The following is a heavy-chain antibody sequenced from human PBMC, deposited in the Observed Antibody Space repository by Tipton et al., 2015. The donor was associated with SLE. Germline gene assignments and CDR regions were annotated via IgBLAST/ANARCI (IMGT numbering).Heavy chain of an antibody. D-gene: IGHD6-13*01. CDR1: GDSISGSTYY. V-gene: IGHV4-39*07. CDR3: ASRGIAAAGTGTYAFDI. CDR2: ISYGGRN. J-gene: IGHJ3*02. Sequence: TLSLTCIVSGDSISGSTYYWGWIRQPPGKGLEWIGSISYGGRNYYNPSLKSRVTISEDTPKNQFSLKLTSVTAADTAVYYCASRGIAAAGTGTYAFDIWGQGTMVTVSS.